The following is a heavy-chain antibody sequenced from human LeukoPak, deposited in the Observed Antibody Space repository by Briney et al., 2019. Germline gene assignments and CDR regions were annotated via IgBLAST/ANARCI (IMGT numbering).Heavy chain of an antibody. D-gene: IGHD1-14*01. Sequence: GGSLRLSCAASGFTFSSYWMSWVRQAPGKGLEWVANIKQDGSEKYYVDSVKGRFTISRDNAKNSLYLQMNSLRAEDTAVYYCARAPEYGLYYFDYWGPGTLVTVSS. V-gene: IGHV3-7*01. CDR2: IKQDGSEK. CDR1: GFTFSSYW. J-gene: IGHJ4*02. CDR3: ARAPEYGLYYFDY.